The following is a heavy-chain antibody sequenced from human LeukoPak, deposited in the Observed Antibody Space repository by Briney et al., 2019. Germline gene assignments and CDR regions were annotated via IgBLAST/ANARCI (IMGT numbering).Heavy chain of an antibody. J-gene: IGHJ4*02. CDR1: GGSISSCY. Sequence: SETLSLTCTVSGGSISSCYWSWIRQPPGKGLEWIGYIYYSGSTNYNPSLKSRVTISVDTSKNQFSLKLSSVTAADTAVYYCARIIGIVEEGYFDYWGQGTLVTVSS. D-gene: IGHD1-26*01. CDR3: ARIIGIVEEGYFDY. V-gene: IGHV4-59*01. CDR2: IYYSGST.